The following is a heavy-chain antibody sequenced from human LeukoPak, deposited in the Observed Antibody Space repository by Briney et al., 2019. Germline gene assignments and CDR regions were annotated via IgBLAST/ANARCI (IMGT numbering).Heavy chain of an antibody. D-gene: IGHD6-13*01. CDR1: GGSISSYY. CDR2: IYYSGST. V-gene: IGHV4-59*01. J-gene: IGHJ4*02. Sequence: SETLSLTCTVSGGSISSYYWSWIRQPPGKGLEWIGYIYYSGSTNYNPSLKSRATISVDTSKNQFSLKLSSVTAADPAVIFFAGKLGGSSWVFDYWGQGTLVTVSS. CDR3: AGKLGGSSWVFDY.